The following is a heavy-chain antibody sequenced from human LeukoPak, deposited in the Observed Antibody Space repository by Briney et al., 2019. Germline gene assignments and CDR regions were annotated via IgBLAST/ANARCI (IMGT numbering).Heavy chain of an antibody. V-gene: IGHV4-4*07. D-gene: IGHD3-22*01. J-gene: IGHJ4*02. CDR3: AREEYFQDSNGYSYYFHS. CDR2: IYKSGST. Sequence: SETLSLTCTVSGGSIGWDYWSWIRQSAGKGLEWIGRIYKSGSTNYNPSFRSRVTVSVDTSKNQFSLNVTSVTAADTAVYYCAREEYFQDSNGYSYYFHSWGQGSLVTVSS. CDR1: GGSIGWDY.